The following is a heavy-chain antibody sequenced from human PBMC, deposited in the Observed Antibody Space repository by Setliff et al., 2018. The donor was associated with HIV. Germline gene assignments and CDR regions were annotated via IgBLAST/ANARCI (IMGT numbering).Heavy chain of an antibody. J-gene: IGHJ6*03. CDR1: GASTSTYY. CDR3: ARGRNYGSPYFYYMDV. V-gene: IGHV4-39*07. D-gene: IGHD3-10*01. CDR2: IYYSGNT. Sequence: KTSETLSLTCTVSGASTSTYYWGWIRQPPGKGLEWIGSIYYSGNTYYNPSLKSRVTISVDTSRNQFSLKVRSVIAADTALYYCARGRNYGSPYFYYMDVWATGTTVTVSS.